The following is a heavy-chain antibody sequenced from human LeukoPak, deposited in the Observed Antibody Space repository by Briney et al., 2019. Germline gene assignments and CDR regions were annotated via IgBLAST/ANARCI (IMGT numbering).Heavy chain of an antibody. V-gene: IGHV1-69*13. CDR3: ARLTTTYSSGLYWYFDL. CDR1: VGTFSSYA. Sequence: SVKVSCKASVGTFSSYAISWVRQAPGQGREGMGGSIPIFGTANYAQKFQGRVTITADESTSTAYMELSSLRSEDTAVYYCARLTTTYSSGLYWYFDLWGRGTLVTVSS. D-gene: IGHD6-19*01. CDR2: SIPIFGTA. J-gene: IGHJ2*01.